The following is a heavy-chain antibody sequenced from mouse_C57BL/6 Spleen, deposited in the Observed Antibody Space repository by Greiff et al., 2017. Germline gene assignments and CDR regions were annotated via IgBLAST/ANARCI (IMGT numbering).Heavy chain of an antibody. Sequence: QVQLKESGAELARPGASVKLSCKASGYTFTSYGISWVKQRTGQGLEWIGEIYPRSGNTYYNEKFKGKATLTADKSSSTAYMELRSLTSEDSAVYFCASHDYDYYAMDYWGQGTSVTVSS. CDR3: ASHDYDYYAMDY. J-gene: IGHJ4*01. CDR2: IYPRSGNT. D-gene: IGHD2-4*01. CDR1: GYTFTSYG. V-gene: IGHV1-81*01.